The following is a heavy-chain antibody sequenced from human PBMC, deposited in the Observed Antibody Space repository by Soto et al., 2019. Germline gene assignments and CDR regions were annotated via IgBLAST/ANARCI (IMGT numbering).Heavy chain of an antibody. D-gene: IGHD1-1*01. CDR1: GYTFTSYG. J-gene: IGHJ5*02. V-gene: IGHV1-18*01. CDR2: ISAYNGNT. CDR3: AKRAGEPNNWFDP. Sequence: ASVKVSCKASGYTFTSYGISWVRQAPGQGLEWMGWISAYNGNTNYAQKLQGRVTMTTDTSTSTAYMELRSLRSDDTAVYYWAKRAGEPNNWFDPWGQGTLVPVSS.